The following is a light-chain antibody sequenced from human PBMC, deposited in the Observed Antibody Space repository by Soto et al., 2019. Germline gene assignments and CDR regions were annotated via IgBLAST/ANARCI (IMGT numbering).Light chain of an antibody. CDR2: SNN. V-gene: IGLV1-44*01. CDR3: AAWDDSLNGYV. Sequence: VLTQPPSASGTPGQRVTISCSGSSSNIGSNTVNWYQQLPGTAPKLLIYSNNQRPSGVPDRFSGSKSGTSASLAISGLQSEDEADYYCAAWDDSLNGYVFGTGTKVTV. J-gene: IGLJ1*01. CDR1: SSNIGSNT.